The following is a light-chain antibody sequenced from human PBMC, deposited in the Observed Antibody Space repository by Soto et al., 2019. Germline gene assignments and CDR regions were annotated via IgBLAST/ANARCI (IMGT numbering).Light chain of an antibody. CDR2: GAS. Sequence: DIQMTQSPSSLSASVGDRVTITCRASQNMIIYLNWYQQQPGKAPNLLIYGASSLQSGVPSRFSGSGSGTDFTLTISSLQPEDFATYYCQHSYSTPQTFGQGTKVE. V-gene: IGKV1-39*01. J-gene: IGKJ1*01. CDR1: QNMIIY. CDR3: QHSYSTPQT.